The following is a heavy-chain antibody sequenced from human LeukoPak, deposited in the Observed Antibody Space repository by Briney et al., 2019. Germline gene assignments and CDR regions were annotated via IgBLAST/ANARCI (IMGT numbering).Heavy chain of an antibody. CDR2: INPSGGGT. Sequence: GASVKVSCKASGYTFTNYYMHWVRQAPGQGLEWMGIINPSGGGTTYAQKFQGRVSMTRDTSTSTFYMDLSSLRSEDTAVYYCARVSAYDYLNWGQGTLVTVSS. D-gene: IGHD3-16*01. J-gene: IGHJ4*02. CDR3: ARVSAYDYLN. CDR1: GYTFTNYY. V-gene: IGHV1-46*01.